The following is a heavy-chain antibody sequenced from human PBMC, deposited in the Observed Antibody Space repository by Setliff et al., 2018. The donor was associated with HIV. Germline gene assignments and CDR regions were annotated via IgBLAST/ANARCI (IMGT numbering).Heavy chain of an antibody. Sequence: ASVKVSCKASGYTFISYGVSWVRQAPGQGLEWMGWISVKNGNTNYAQKFQGRVTMTTDTSTSTAYMELRSLGSDDTAVYYCARDVYFTFSGEVIRHYLDVWGKGTTVTVSS. CDR3: ARDVYFTFSGEVIRHYLDV. V-gene: IGHV1-18*01. CDR2: ISVKNGNT. J-gene: IGHJ6*03. D-gene: IGHD3-3*01. CDR1: GYTFISYG.